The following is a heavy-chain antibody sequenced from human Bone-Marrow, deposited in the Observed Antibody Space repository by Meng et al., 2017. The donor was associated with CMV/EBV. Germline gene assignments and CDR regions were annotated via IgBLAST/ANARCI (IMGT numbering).Heavy chain of an antibody. CDR1: GFTFSSYG. J-gene: IGHJ3*02. D-gene: IGHD1-26*01. Sequence: GESLKILCAASGFTFSSYGMHWVRQAPGKGLEWVAFIRYDGSNKFYADSVKGRFTISRDNSKNTLYLQMNSLRAEDTAVYYCAKESGSYSAFDIWGQGTMVTVSS. CDR2: IRYDGSNK. CDR3: AKESGSYSAFDI. V-gene: IGHV3-30*02.